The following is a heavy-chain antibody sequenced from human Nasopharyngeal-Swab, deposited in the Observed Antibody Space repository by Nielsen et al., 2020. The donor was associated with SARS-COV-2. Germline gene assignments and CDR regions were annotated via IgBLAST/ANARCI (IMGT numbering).Heavy chain of an antibody. CDR3: AKDAWYCSSTSCYSPYYMDV. D-gene: IGHD2-2*01. Sequence: GGSLRLSCAASGVTFDDYAMHWVRQAPGKGLEWVSGSSWNSGSIGYADSVKGRFTISRDNAKNSLYLQMNSLRAADTALYYCAKDAWYCSSTSCYSPYYMDVWGKGTTVTVSS. J-gene: IGHJ6*03. V-gene: IGHV3-9*01. CDR1: GVTFDDYA. CDR2: SSWNSGSI.